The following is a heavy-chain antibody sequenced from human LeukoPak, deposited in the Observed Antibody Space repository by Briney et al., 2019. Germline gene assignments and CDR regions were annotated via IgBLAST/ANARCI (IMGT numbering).Heavy chain of an antibody. D-gene: IGHD3-22*01. Sequence: SETLSLTCTVSGGSISSGGYYWSWIRQHPGKGLEWIGYIYYSGSTYYNPSLKSRVTISVDTSKNQFSLKLSSVTAADTAVYYRARYYYDSSGYLPYYYYGMDVWGQGTTVTVSS. V-gene: IGHV4-31*03. J-gene: IGHJ6*02. CDR3: ARYYYDSSGYLPYYYYGMDV. CDR1: GGSISSGGYY. CDR2: IYYSGST.